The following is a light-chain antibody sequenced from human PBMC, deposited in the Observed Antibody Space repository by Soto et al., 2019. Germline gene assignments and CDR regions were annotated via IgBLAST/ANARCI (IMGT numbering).Light chain of an antibody. CDR1: QSVYSN. Sequence: EIVMTQSPATMSVSQGERASLSCRASQSVYSNLAWYQQKPGQAHRLLIYSAYTRATGIQARFSGSGSGTEFTLTIRSLQSEDFAVYYCQQHSNWPLTFGGGTKVDIK. J-gene: IGKJ4*01. CDR3: QQHSNWPLT. V-gene: IGKV3-15*01. CDR2: SAY.